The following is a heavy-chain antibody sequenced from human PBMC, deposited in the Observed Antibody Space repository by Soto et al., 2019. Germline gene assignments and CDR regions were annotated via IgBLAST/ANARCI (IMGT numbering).Heavy chain of an antibody. CDR3: EGSWT. V-gene: IGHV3-23*01. D-gene: IGHD5-12*01. CDR1: GFTLTNYA. J-gene: IGHJ3*01. Sequence: EVQLLVSGGGSAQPGGSLRLSCEVSGFTLTNYAMSWVRQTPGKGLEWVSQISASGDRTYYADSVKGRFTISKDFSKNTLFLQMNSLRVEDSAVYYCEGSWTWGQGTMVTVSS. CDR2: ISASGDRT.